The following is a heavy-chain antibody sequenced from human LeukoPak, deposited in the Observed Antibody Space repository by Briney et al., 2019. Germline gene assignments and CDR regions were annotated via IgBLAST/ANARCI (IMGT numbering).Heavy chain of an antibody. CDR1: GYTFTGYY. Sequence: ASVKVSCKASGYTFTGYYMHWVRQAPGQGLEWMGWINPNSGGTNYTQKFQGRVTMTRDTSISTAYMELSRLRSDDTAVYYCASGESIAASNWFDPWGQGTLVTVSS. D-gene: IGHD6-6*01. CDR3: ASGESIAASNWFDP. V-gene: IGHV1-2*02. CDR2: INPNSGGT. J-gene: IGHJ5*02.